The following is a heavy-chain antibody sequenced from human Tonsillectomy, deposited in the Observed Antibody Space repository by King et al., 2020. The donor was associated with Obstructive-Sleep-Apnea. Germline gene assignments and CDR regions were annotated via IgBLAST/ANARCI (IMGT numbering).Heavy chain of an antibody. CDR3: ARDRPLYSSSWAPFDY. D-gene: IGHD6-13*01. J-gene: IGHJ4*02. V-gene: IGHV3-30*04. CDR1: GFTFSSYA. Sequence: VQLVESGGGVVQPGRSLRLSCAVSGFTFSSYAMHWARQAPGKGLEWVAVISYDGSNKFYADSVKGRFTISRDNSKNTLYLQMNSLRAEDTAVYYCARDRPLYSSSWAPFDYWGQGTLVTVSS. CDR2: ISYDGSNK.